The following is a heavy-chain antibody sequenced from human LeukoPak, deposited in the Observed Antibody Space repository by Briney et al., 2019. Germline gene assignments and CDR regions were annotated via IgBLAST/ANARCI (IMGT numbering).Heavy chain of an antibody. Sequence: GGSLRLSCAASGFTFSSYSMDWVRQAPGKGLEWVSSISSSSSSYIYDADAGKGRFNISRENDKNSLYLQMNSLRAEDTAIYYCATINFRPYWGQGTLVTVSS. CDR2: ISSSSSSYI. D-gene: IGHD1-1*01. V-gene: IGHV3-21*04. J-gene: IGHJ4*02. CDR3: ATINFRPY. CDR1: GFTFSSYS.